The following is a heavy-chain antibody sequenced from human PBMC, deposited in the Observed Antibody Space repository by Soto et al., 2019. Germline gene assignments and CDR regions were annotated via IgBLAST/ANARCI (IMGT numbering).Heavy chain of an antibody. D-gene: IGHD1-26*01. V-gene: IGHV6-1*01. J-gene: IGHJ5*01. CDR2: TYYRSKWYN. Sequence: SQTLSLTCAISVDSVSSSSVTWKWIRQSTSRGLEWLGRTYYRSKWYNDYAESVKSRITINPDTSKNQFSLHLNSVTPEDTAVYYCVRLIGNSWLDFWGQGTLVTVSS. CDR3: VRLIGNSWLDF. CDR1: VDSVSSSSVT.